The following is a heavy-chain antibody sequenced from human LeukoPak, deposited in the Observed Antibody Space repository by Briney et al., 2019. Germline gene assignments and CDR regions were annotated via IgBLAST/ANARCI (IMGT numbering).Heavy chain of an antibody. CDR1: GFTFSSYW. J-gene: IGHJ4*02. V-gene: IGHV3-74*01. Sequence: PGGSLRLSCAASGFTFSSYWMHWVRQAPGKGLVWVSRINTDGSSTSYADSVKGRFTISRDNAKNTLYLQMNSLRAEDTAVYYCARSQWELHQFDYWGQGTLVTVSS. D-gene: IGHD1-26*01. CDR3: ARSQWELHQFDY. CDR2: INTDGSST.